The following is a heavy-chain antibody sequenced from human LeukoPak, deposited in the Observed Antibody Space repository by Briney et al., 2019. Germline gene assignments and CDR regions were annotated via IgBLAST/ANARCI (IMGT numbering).Heavy chain of an antibody. CDR2: IYYSGST. CDR3: ARGVPYYDILTGYTPGGCWFDP. CDR1: GVSISSNY. V-gene: IGHV4-59*12. D-gene: IGHD3-9*01. Sequence: PSETLSLTCTVSGVSISSNYWNWIRQTPWKGLEWMGYIYYSGSTNYNPSLKSRVTISVDTSKNQFSLKLSSVTAADTAVYYCARGVPYYDILTGYTPGGCWFDPWGQGTLVTVSS. J-gene: IGHJ5*02.